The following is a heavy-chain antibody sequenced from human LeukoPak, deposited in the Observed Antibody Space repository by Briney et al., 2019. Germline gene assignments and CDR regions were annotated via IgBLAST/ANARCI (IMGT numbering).Heavy chain of an antibody. Sequence: GGSLRLSCAASGFTFSSYSMNWVRQAPGKGLEWVSYISRSGSLIYYADSVKGRFTISRDNAENSLYLQMNSLRAEDTAVYYCARNDNGDYWGQGTLVTVSS. D-gene: IGHD1-1*01. CDR2: ISRSGSLI. J-gene: IGHJ4*02. CDR1: GFTFSSYS. CDR3: ARNDNGDY. V-gene: IGHV3-48*04.